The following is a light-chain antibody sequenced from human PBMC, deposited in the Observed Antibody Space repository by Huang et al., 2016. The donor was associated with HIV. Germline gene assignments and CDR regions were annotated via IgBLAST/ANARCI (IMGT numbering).Light chain of an antibody. J-gene: IGKJ4*01. Sequence: EVVLPQSPSTLSLSPGETGTLSCSASQSVASYLSWYQQRPGQGPRLLIYDTSYRAPGVPARFRGTGSGTDFTLTISSLEPEDLAIYYCQQRSNWPLTFGGGTKVEI. CDR3: QQRSNWPLT. CDR2: DTS. CDR1: QSVASY. V-gene: IGKV3-11*01.